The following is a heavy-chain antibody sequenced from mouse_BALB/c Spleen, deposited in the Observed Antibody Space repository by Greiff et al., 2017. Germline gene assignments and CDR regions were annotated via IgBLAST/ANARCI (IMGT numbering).Heavy chain of an antibody. D-gene: IGHD2-12*01. CDR3: ARSCYDYAMDY. J-gene: IGHJ4*01. CDR2: ISSGSSTI. Sequence: EVKLVESGGGLVQPGGSRKLSCAASGFTFSSFGMHWVRQAPEKGLEWVAYISSGSSTIYYADTVKGRFTISRDNPKNTLFLQMTSLRSEDTAMYYCARSCYDYAMDYWGQGTSVTVSS. V-gene: IGHV5-17*02. CDR1: GFTFSSFG.